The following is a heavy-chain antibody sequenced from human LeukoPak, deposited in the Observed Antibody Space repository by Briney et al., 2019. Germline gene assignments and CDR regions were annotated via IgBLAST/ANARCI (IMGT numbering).Heavy chain of an antibody. D-gene: IGHD3-22*01. J-gene: IGHJ4*02. Sequence: GSLRLSCAASGFTFSSYAMSWVRQAPGKGLEWVSAISGSGGSTYYADSVKGQFTISRDNSKNTLYLQMNSLRAEDTAVYYCAKLSGWDSSGYYPDYWGQGTLVTVSS. CDR3: AKLSGWDSSGYYPDY. CDR1: GFTFSSYA. V-gene: IGHV3-23*01. CDR2: ISGSGGST.